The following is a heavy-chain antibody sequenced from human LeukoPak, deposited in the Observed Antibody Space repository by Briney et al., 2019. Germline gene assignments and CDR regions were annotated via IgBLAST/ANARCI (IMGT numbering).Heavy chain of an antibody. Sequence: GGSLRLSCAASGLTFGDYAMTWVRQAPGKGLQWVGFIRSKVYGGTPDHAASVTGRFIISRDDSKHTVYLQMNSLKPEDTAVYYCATVGNDYHNHKRPYWGRGTLVTVSS. D-gene: IGHD4-11*01. CDR2: IRSKVYGGTP. CDR1: GLTFGDYA. V-gene: IGHV3-49*04. CDR3: ATVGNDYHNHKRPY. J-gene: IGHJ4*02.